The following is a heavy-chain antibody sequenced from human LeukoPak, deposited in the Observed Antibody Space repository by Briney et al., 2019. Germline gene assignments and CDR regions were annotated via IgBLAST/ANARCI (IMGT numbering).Heavy chain of an antibody. CDR1: GFTFSSYG. Sequence: GGSLRLSCAVSGFTFSSYGMHWVRQAPGKGLEWVAVIWYDGTNKYYVDSVKGRFTISRDNTKNSLYLQMNSLRAEDTAVFYCARDQYDTWSRRGNFDSWGQGTLVIVSS. D-gene: IGHD3-3*01. V-gene: IGHV3-33*01. CDR2: IWYDGTNK. J-gene: IGHJ4*02. CDR3: ARDQYDTWSRRGNFDS.